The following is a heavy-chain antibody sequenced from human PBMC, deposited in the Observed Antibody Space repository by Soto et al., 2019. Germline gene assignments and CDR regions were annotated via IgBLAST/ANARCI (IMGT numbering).Heavy chain of an antibody. CDR1: GGTFSSYT. Sequence: SVKVSCKASGGTFSSYTISWVRQAPGQGLEWMGRIIPILGIANYAQKFQGRVTITADKSTSTAYMELSSLRSEDTAVYYCARDSNEYSSSMYNWFDPWGQGTLVTVSS. J-gene: IGHJ5*02. V-gene: IGHV1-69*04. D-gene: IGHD6-6*01. CDR3: ARDSNEYSSSMYNWFDP. CDR2: IIPILGIA.